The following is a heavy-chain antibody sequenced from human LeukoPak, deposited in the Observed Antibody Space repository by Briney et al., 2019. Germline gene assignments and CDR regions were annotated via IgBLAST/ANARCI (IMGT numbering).Heavy chain of an antibody. CDR3: ARLQRGYCSGGSCGTIDY. D-gene: IGHD2-15*01. CDR1: GGSISSSSYY. CDR2: IYYSGGT. J-gene: IGHJ4*02. V-gene: IGHV4-39*01. Sequence: SETLSLTCTVSGGSISSSSYYWGWIRQPPGKGLEWIGSIYYSGGTYYNPSLKSRVTISVDTSKNQFSLKLSSVTAADTAVYYCARLQRGYCSGGSCGTIDYWGQGTLVTVSS.